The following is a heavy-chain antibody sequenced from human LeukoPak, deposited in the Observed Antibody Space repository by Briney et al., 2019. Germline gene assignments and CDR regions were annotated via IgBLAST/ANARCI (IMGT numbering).Heavy chain of an antibody. Sequence: SQTLSLTCAISGDSVSSNSATWNWIRRSPSRGLEWPGRTYYRSKWYNDYAVSVKSRITINPDTSKNQFSLQLNSVTPEDTAVYYCARVKFGESDAFDIWGQGTMVTASS. CDR3: ARVKFGESDAFDI. D-gene: IGHD3-10*01. CDR1: GDSVSSNSAT. V-gene: IGHV6-1*01. J-gene: IGHJ3*02. CDR2: TYYRSKWYN.